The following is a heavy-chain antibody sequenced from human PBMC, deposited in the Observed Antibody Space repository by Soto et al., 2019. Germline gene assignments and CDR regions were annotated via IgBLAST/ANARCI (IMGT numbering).Heavy chain of an antibody. Sequence: QVQLVQSGAEVKKPGSSVKVSCKASGGTFSSYAISWVRQAPGQGLEWMGGIIPIFGTTNYAQKFQGRVTITADKSTSTAYMELSSLRSEDTAVYYCARQGYCSGGSCYSFDYWGQGTLVTVSS. V-gene: IGHV1-69*06. CDR1: GGTFSSYA. J-gene: IGHJ4*02. CDR2: IIPIFGTT. CDR3: ARQGYCSGGSCYSFDY. D-gene: IGHD2-15*01.